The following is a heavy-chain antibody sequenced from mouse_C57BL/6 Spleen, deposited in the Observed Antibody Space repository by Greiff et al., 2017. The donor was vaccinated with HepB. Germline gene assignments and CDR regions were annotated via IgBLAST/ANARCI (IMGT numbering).Heavy chain of an antibody. CDR1: GYSFTGYF. CDR3: ARSKSDYDAWFAY. D-gene: IGHD2-4*01. Sequence: VQLQQSGPELVKPGDSVKISCKASGYSFTGYFMNWVMQSHGKSLEWIGRINPYNGDTFYNQKFKGKATLTVDKSSSTAHMELRSLTSEDSAVYYCARSKSDYDAWFAYWGQGTLVTVSA. J-gene: IGHJ3*01. CDR2: INPYNGDT. V-gene: IGHV1-20*01.